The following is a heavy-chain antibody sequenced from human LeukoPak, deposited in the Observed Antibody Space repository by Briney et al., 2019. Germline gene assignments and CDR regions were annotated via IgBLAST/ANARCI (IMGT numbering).Heavy chain of an antibody. CDR1: GLTFSSYA. D-gene: IGHD6-6*01. J-gene: IGHJ4*02. V-gene: IGHV3-23*01. CDR2: VSGSGGST. CDR3: ARGLEYSYSFFDY. Sequence: GGSLRLSCVASGLTFSSYAMSWVRQAPGKGLEWVSAVSGSGGSTYYADSVKGRFTISRDNSKNTLYLQMDRLRAEDTAVYYCARGLEYSYSFFDYWGQGTLVTLSS.